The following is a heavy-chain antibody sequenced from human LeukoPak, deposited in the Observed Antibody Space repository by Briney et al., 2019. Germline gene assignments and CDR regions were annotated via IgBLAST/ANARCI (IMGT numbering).Heavy chain of an antibody. CDR3: AKATIGGSYLDY. CDR1: GFTFSSYS. CDR2: ISSSSSYI. Sequence: GGSLRLSCAASGFTFSSYSMNWVRQAPGKGLEWVSSISSSSSYIYYADSVKGRFTISRDNAKNPLYLQMNSLRAEDTAVYYCAKATIGGSYLDYWGQGTLVTVSS. V-gene: IGHV3-21*04. J-gene: IGHJ4*02. D-gene: IGHD1-26*01.